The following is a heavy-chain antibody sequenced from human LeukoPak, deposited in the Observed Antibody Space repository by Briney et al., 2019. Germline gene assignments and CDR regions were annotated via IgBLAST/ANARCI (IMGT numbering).Heavy chain of an antibody. D-gene: IGHD3-10*01. V-gene: IGHV3-9*01. CDR1: GFTFDDYA. J-gene: IGHJ5*02. Sequence: GGSLRLSCAASGFTFDDYAMHWVRQAPGKGLEWVSGISWNSGYIGYADSVKGRFTISRDNAKNSLYLQMNSLRAEDTALYYCAKDPYGSGMYWFDPWGQGTLVTVSS. CDR2: ISWNSGYI. CDR3: AKDPYGSGMYWFDP.